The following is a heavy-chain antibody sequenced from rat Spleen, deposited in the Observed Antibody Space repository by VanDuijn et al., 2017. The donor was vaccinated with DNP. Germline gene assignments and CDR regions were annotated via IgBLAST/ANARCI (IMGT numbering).Heavy chain of an antibody. D-gene: IGHD3-1*01. Sequence: QVQLTESGPGLVQPSQTLSLTCTVSGFSLTNYGVSWVRQPPGKGLEWIAAISNGGGTYFDSGLKYRLSISRDTSKSQVFLKMNSLQTEDTAIYFCTSARYWGQGVMVTVSS. CDR3: TSARY. CDR2: ISNGGGT. J-gene: IGHJ2*01. CDR1: GFSLTNYG. V-gene: IGHV2S12*01.